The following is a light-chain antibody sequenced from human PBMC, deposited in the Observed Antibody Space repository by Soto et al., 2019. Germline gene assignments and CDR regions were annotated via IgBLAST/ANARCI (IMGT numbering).Light chain of an antibody. J-gene: IGLJ2*01. CDR3: QTWGTGIGV. CDR1: SEHSTYA. V-gene: IGLV4-69*01. CDR2: VNSDGSH. Sequence: QLVLTQSPSASASLGASVKLTCTLSSEHSTYAIAWHQQQPEKAPRYLIKVNSDGSHTKGDEIPDRFSGPSSGAERYLSISSLQSEDEADYYCQTWGTGIGVFGGGTKVTVL.